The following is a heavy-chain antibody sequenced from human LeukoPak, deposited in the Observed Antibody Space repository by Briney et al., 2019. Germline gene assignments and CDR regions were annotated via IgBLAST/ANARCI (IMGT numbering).Heavy chain of an antibody. CDR1: GFSFSNYA. CDR2: IRGGGET. CDR3: AKANWVSNADAVW. D-gene: IGHD1-1*01. V-gene: IGHV3-23*01. J-gene: IGHJ4*02. Sequence: GGSLRLSCAASGFSFSNYAMSWVRQAPARGPEWVPSIRGGGETLYADSVKGRFTLSRDDSRNTVYLQLNNLRVEDTAIYYCAKANWVSNADAVWWGQGTQVTVSS.